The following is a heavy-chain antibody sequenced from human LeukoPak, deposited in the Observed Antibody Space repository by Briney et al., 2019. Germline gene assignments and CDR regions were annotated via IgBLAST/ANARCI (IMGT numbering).Heavy chain of an antibody. CDR1: GYTLNELS. CDR2: FDPEDGET. J-gene: IGHJ4*02. V-gene: IGHV1-24*01. Sequence: EASVKVSCKVSGYTLNELSMHWVRQAPGKGLEWMGGFDPEDGETIYAQKFQGRVTMTEDASTDTAYMELSSLRSEDTAVYYCTNLGSYYFDYWGQGTLVTVSS. D-gene: IGHD1-26*01. CDR3: TNLGSYYFDY.